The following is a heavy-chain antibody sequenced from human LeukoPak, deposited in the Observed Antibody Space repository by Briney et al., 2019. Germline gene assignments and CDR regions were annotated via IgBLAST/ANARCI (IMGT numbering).Heavy chain of an antibody. J-gene: IGHJ3*02. V-gene: IGHV3-30*03. Sequence: GRSLRLSCAASGFSFRSYGMHWVRQAPGKGLEWVAVISSDEINEYYADSVKGRFTISRDNAKNSLYLQMNSLRAEDTAVYYCARSGTTYYYDSGSRIWGQGTMVTVSS. CDR1: GFSFRSYG. CDR3: ARSGTTYYYDSGSRI. CDR2: ISSDEINE. D-gene: IGHD3-22*01.